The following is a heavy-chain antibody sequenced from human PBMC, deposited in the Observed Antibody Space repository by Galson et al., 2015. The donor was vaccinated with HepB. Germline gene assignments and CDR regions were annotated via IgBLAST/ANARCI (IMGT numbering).Heavy chain of an antibody. CDR3: VSLGGRSTIDV. Sequence: SLRLSCAASEFNFRRYWMYWVRHAPGKGLVWVSTITSDGSITTYADSVKGRFTISRDNAKHTLYLQLNSLRAEDTAVYYCVSLGGRSTIDVWGQGTTVTVSS. V-gene: IGHV3-74*01. D-gene: IGHD1-26*01. CDR2: ITSDGSIT. CDR1: EFNFRRYW. J-gene: IGHJ6*02.